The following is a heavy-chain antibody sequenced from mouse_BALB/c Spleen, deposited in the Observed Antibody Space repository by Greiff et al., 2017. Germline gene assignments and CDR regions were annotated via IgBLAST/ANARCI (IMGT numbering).Heavy chain of an antibody. CDR3: ARKAYYRYDDWYFDV. CDR2: INPSNGRT. D-gene: IGHD2-14*01. V-gene: IGHV1S81*02. CDR1: GYTFTSYW. Sequence: QVQLQQPGAELVKPGASVKLSCKASGYTFTSYWMHWVKQRPGQGLEWIGEINPSNGRTNYNEKFKSKATLTVDKSSSTAYMQLSSLTSEDSAVYYCARKAYYRYDDWYFDVWGAGTTVTVSS. J-gene: IGHJ1*01.